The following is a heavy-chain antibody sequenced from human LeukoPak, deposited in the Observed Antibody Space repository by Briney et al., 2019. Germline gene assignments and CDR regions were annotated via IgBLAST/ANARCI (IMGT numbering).Heavy chain of an antibody. CDR1: GGSISNYY. J-gene: IGHJ4*02. Sequence: SETLSLTCTVSGGSISNYYWNWIRQPAGKGLEWIGRLYTSGTTNYNPSLKSRVTMSVDTSENQFSLKLSSVTAAGTAMYYCARQREPRITMVRGVIHFDYWGQGILVTVSS. D-gene: IGHD3-10*01. CDR3: ARQREPRITMVRGVIHFDY. V-gene: IGHV4-4*07. CDR2: LYTSGTT.